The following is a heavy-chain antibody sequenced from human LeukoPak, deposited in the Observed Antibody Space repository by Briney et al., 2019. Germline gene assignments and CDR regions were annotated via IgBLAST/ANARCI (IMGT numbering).Heavy chain of an antibody. V-gene: IGHV1-46*01. Sequence: VASVKVSCKASGYTFTSYYMHWVRQVPGQGLEWMGIINPGRGNTNYAQNFHGRVTLTRDTSTRTIYMELSSLRSEDTAVYYCARDRDWGSSDPFDYWGQGTLVTVSS. CDR3: ARDRDWGSSDPFDY. J-gene: IGHJ4*02. CDR1: GYTFTSYY. D-gene: IGHD7-27*01. CDR2: INPGRGNT.